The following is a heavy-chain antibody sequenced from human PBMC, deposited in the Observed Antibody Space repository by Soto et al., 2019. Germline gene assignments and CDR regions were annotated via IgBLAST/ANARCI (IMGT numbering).Heavy chain of an antibody. Sequence: QVQLQESGPGLVKPSQTLSLTCTVSGGSINSGDSYWSWIRQPPGKGLEWIGYIYHSGSTYDNPSLKSRVSISLDMSKNQFSLKLSSVTAADTAVYYCAGVAPRKLTYPFYGMDVWGQGTTVTVSS. CDR2: IYHSGST. J-gene: IGHJ6*02. CDR3: AGVAPRKLTYPFYGMDV. CDR1: GGSINSGDSY. V-gene: IGHV4-30-4*01. D-gene: IGHD2-2*01.